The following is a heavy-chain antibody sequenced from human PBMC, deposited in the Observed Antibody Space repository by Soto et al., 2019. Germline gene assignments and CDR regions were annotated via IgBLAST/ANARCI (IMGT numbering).Heavy chain of an antibody. V-gene: IGHV3-23*01. CDR2: ISGSGDST. Sequence: GGSLRLSCAASGFTLSSYAMNWVRQAPGKGLEWVSSISGSGDSTKYADSVKGRFTISRDNSKNTVYLQMNSLRAEDTAVYYCAKDDNYYDSSGYYPDAFDIWGQGTMVTVSS. CDR3: AKDDNYYDSSGYYPDAFDI. D-gene: IGHD3-22*01. J-gene: IGHJ3*02. CDR1: GFTLSSYA.